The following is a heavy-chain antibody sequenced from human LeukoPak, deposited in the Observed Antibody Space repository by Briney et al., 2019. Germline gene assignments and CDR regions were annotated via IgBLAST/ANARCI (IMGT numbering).Heavy chain of an antibody. CDR2: IYYSGST. Sequence: PSETLSLTCTVSGGSISSTSYYWGWIRQPPGKGLEWIGSIYYSGSTDYNPSLKSRVTISVDTSKNQFSLKLSSVTAVDTAVYYCARSLQLWNSNYFDYWGQGTLVTVSS. CDR1: GGSISSTSYY. J-gene: IGHJ4*02. V-gene: IGHV4-39*01. CDR3: ARSLQLWNSNYFDY. D-gene: IGHD5-18*01.